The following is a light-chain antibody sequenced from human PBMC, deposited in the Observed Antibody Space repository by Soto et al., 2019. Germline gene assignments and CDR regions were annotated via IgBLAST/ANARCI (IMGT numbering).Light chain of an antibody. CDR1: QSVGSK. CDR2: DAS. CDR3: QQYNSWPPDT. V-gene: IGKV3-15*01. J-gene: IGKJ2*01. Sequence: EIVMTQSPVTLSVSPGERATLSCRASQSVGSKLAWYQQKPGQPPRLLIYDASTRGTGIPARFSGSGSGTDFTLTISSLQSEDFAVYYCQQYNSWPPDTFGQGTKVEI.